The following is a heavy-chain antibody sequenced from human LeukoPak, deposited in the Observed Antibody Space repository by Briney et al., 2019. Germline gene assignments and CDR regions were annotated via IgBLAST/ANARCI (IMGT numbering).Heavy chain of an antibody. D-gene: IGHD6-19*01. CDR1: GFTFSSYW. V-gene: IGHV3-7*01. J-gene: IGHJ6*03. CDR3: ARGQDRRQWLGLYYYYYYYMDV. Sequence: PGGSLRLSCAASGFTFSSYWMSWVRQAPGKGLEWVANIKQDGSEKYYVDSVKGRFTISRDSAKNSLYLQMNSLRAEDTAVYYCARGQDRRQWLGLYYYYYYYMDVWGKGTTVTVSS. CDR2: IKQDGSEK.